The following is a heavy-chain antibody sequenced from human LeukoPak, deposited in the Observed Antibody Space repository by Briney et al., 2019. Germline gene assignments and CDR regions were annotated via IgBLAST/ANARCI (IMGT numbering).Heavy chain of an antibody. J-gene: IGHJ5*02. CDR1: GGSISSSSYY. D-gene: IGHD3-10*01. V-gene: IGHV4-39*01. CDR3: ARHTTLGLVRGVIINWFDP. CDR2: IYYSGST. Sequence: PSETLSLTCTVSGGSISSSSYYWGWIRQPPGKGLEWIGSIYYSGSTYYNPSLKSRVTISVDTSKNQFSLKLSSVTAADTAVYYCARHTTLGLVRGVIINWFDPWGQGTLVTVSS.